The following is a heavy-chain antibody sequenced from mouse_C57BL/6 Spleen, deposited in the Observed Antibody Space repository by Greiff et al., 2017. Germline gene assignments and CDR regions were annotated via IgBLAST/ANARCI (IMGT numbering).Heavy chain of an antibody. Sequence: EVKLMESGGGLVKPGGSLKLSCAASGFTFSSYAMSWVRQTPEKRLEWVATISDGGSYTYYPDNVKGRFTISRDNAKNTLYLQMSHLKSEDTAMYYCARGDYGYGAWFAYWGQGTLVTVSA. J-gene: IGHJ3*01. D-gene: IGHD2-2*01. CDR2: ISDGGSYT. CDR3: ARGDYGYGAWFAY. CDR1: GFTFSSYA. V-gene: IGHV5-4*03.